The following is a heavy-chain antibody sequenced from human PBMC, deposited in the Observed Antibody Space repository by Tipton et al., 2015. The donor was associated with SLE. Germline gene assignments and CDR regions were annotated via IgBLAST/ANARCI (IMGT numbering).Heavy chain of an antibody. CDR1: GGSFSGYY. CDR3: ARSPDYDILTGYLFDY. J-gene: IGHJ4*02. D-gene: IGHD3-9*01. V-gene: IGHV4-34*01. Sequence: TLSLTCAVYGGSFSGYYWSWIRQPPGKGLEWIGEINHSGSTNYNPSLKSRVTISVDTSKNQFSLKLSSVTAADTAVYYCARSPDYDILTGYLFDYWGQGTLVTVSS. CDR2: INHSGST.